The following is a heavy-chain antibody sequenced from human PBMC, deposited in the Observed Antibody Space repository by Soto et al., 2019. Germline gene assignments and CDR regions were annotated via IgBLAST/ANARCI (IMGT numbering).Heavy chain of an antibody. Sequence: GGSLRLSCAASGFTFSSYSMNWVRQAPGKGLEWVSSISSSSSYIYYADSVKGRFTISRDNAKNSLYLQMNSLRAEDTAVYYCARVGSPDAFDIWGQGTMVTVSS. V-gene: IGHV3-21*01. CDR2: ISSSSSYI. CDR1: GFTFSSYS. CDR3: ARVGSPDAFDI. J-gene: IGHJ3*02. D-gene: IGHD3-16*01.